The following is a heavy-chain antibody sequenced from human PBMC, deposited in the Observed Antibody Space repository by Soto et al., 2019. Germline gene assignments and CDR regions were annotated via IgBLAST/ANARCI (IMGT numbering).Heavy chain of an antibody. D-gene: IGHD3-9*01. CDR1: GFTFSSYA. CDR3: AKFEYYDILTGSPFAY. Sequence: GGSLRLSCAASGFTFSSYAMSWVRQAPGKGLEWVSAISGSGGSTYYADSVKGRFTISRDNSKNTLYLQMNSLRAEDTAVYYCAKFEYYDILTGSPFAYWGQGTLVTVSS. V-gene: IGHV3-23*01. J-gene: IGHJ4*02. CDR2: ISGSGGST.